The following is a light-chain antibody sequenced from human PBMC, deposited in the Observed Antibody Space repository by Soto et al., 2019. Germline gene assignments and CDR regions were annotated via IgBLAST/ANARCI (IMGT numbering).Light chain of an antibody. J-gene: IGKJ2*01. Sequence: EVVMTQSPATLSLSPGERATLSCRASQSISSNLAWYQQKAGRAPRSLMYGASTRATGVPARFSGSGSGTAFTLTISSLQSEDFAVYYCQQDNHRPSYTFGQGTKVEIK. CDR3: QQDNHRPSYT. CDR2: GAS. CDR1: QSISSN. V-gene: IGKV3-15*01.